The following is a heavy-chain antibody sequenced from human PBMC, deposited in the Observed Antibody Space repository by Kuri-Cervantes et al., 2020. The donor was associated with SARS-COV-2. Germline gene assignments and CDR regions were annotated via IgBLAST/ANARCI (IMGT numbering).Heavy chain of an antibody. CDR1: GGSISSYY. Sequence: SETLSLTCTVSGGSISSYYWSWIRQPAGKGLEWIGRIYTSGSTNYNPSLKGRVTISVDASKNQFSLKLTSVTAADTAVYYCARVDYAGNYYYYGMDVWGQGTTVTVSS. CDR2: IYTSGST. J-gene: IGHJ6*02. D-gene: IGHD4-17*01. CDR3: ARVDYAGNYYYYGMDV. V-gene: IGHV4-4*07.